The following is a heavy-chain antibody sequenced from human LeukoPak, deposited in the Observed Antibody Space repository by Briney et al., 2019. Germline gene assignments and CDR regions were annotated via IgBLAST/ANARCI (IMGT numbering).Heavy chain of an antibody. V-gene: IGHV3-7*03. J-gene: IGHJ5*02. D-gene: IGHD2-2*01. CDR3: AKDPRYVVPAATDWFDP. Sequence: PGGSLRLSCAASGFTFSRHWMAWVRQAPGKGLEWVANIKHDGSEKNYVDSVKGRFTISRDNSKNTLYLQMNSLRAEDTAVYHCAKDPRYVVPAATDWFDPWGQGTLVTVSS. CDR2: IKHDGSEK. CDR1: GFTFSRHW.